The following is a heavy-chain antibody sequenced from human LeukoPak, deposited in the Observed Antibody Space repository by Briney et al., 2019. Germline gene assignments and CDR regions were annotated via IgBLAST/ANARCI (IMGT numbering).Heavy chain of an antibody. V-gene: IGHV3-21*01. Sequence: GGSLRLSCAASGFAFSSYSMNWVRQAPGKGLEWVSSISSSSSSIYYADSVKGRFTISRDNAKNSLYLQMNSLRAEDTAVYYCARTGSSSSSFGYWGQGTLVTVSS. CDR1: GFAFSSYS. D-gene: IGHD6-6*01. CDR2: ISSSSSSI. J-gene: IGHJ4*02. CDR3: ARTGSSSSSFGY.